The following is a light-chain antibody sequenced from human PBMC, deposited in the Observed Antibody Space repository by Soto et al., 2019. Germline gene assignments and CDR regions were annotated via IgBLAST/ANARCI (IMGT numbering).Light chain of an antibody. CDR2: AAS. V-gene: IGKV1-39*02. CDR3: QKYGSSPWA. J-gene: IGKJ1*01. Sequence: DIQMTHSPSSLSASVLCIVTITFRASQSISSYLNLYQQKPGKAPKLLIYAASTRATGIPSRFSGSGSGTDFTLTISRLEPEDVAVYYCQKYGSSPWAFGQGTKVDIK. CDR1: QSISSY.